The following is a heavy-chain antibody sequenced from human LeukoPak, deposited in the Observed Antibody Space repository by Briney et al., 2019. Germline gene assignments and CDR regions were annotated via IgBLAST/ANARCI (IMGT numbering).Heavy chain of an antibody. J-gene: IGHJ3*01. D-gene: IGHD2-15*01. CDR3: ARDRGPLGYSL. CDR2: IYHSGST. CDR1: GGSISSGGYS. Sequence: PSQTLSLTCAVSGGSISSGGYSWSWIRQPPGKGLEWIGYIYHSGSTYYNPSLKSRVTISVDRSKNQFSLKLSSVTAADTAVYYCARDRGPLGYSLWGQGTMVTVSS. V-gene: IGHV4-30-2*01.